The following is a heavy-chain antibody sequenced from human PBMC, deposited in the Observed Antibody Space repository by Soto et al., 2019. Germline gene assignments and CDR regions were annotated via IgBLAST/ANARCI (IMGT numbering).Heavy chain of an antibody. CDR1: GYTFTSYA. Sequence: GASVKVSCKASGYTFTSYAMHWVRQAPGQRLEWMGWINAGNGNTKYSQKFQGRVTITRDTSASTAYMELSSLRSEDTAVYYCARATVTTSRHYNWFDPWGQGTLVTVSS. J-gene: IGHJ5*02. CDR3: ARATVTTSRHYNWFDP. CDR2: INAGNGNT. V-gene: IGHV1-3*01. D-gene: IGHD4-17*01.